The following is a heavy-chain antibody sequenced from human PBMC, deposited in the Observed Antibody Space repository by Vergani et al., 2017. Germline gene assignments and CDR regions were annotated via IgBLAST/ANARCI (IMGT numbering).Heavy chain of an antibody. J-gene: IGHJ6*03. D-gene: IGHD1-1*01. CDR1: GGSISSGSYY. CDR3: ASHHGCSFSWKTASYYYYYYMDG. V-gene: IGHV4-61*02. CDR2: IYTSGST. Sequence: QVQLQESGPGLVKPSQTLSLTCTVSGGSISSGSYYWSWIRQPARKGLEWIGRIYTSGSTNYNPSLKSRVTMSVDTSKNQFSLKLSSVTAADTAVYYCASHHGCSFSWKTASYYYYYYMDGWGEGTTVTVSS.